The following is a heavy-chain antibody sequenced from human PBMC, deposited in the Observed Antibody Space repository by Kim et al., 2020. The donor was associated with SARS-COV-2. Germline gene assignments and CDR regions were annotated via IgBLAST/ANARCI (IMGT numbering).Heavy chain of an antibody. V-gene: IGHV3-30*18. Sequence: GGSLRLSCVASGFTFSRSGLHWVRQAPGKGLEWVAVISYDGSRQFYAESVKGRFTVSRDNSKNTLYLQMNSLRPEDTAVYYCAKDGGTGGGYCSRTRCYLDAFDVWGQGTMVTVSS. CDR1: GFTFSRSG. CDR3: AKDGGTGGGYCSRTRCYLDAFDV. CDR2: ISYDGSRQ. J-gene: IGHJ3*01. D-gene: IGHD2-2*01.